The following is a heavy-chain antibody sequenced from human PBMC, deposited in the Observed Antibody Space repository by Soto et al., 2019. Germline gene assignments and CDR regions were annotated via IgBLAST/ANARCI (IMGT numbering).Heavy chain of an antibody. CDR2: ISSSGRYI. D-gene: IGHD3-22*01. CDR3: AKDRRYYDSSGYFQH. J-gene: IGHJ1*01. V-gene: IGHV3-21*01. CDR1: GFTFSSYS. Sequence: GGSLRLSCAASGFTFSSYSMNWVRQAPGKGLEWVSSISSSGRYIYYADSVKGRFTISRDNAKNSLYLQMNSLRAEDTAVYYCAKDRRYYDSSGYFQHWGQGTLVTVSS.